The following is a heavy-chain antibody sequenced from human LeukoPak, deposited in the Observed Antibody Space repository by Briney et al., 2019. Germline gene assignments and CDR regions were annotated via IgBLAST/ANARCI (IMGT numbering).Heavy chain of an antibody. Sequence: GGSLRLSCAASGFTFSDYYMSWIRQAPGKGLEWVSYISSSGSTIYYADSVKGRFTISRDNPKNTLYLQMNSLRAEDTAVYYCAKVDYYDSSGYYLGGDGMDVWGQGTTVTVSS. V-gene: IGHV3-11*01. CDR2: ISSSGSTI. CDR3: AKVDYYDSSGYYLGGDGMDV. J-gene: IGHJ6*02. D-gene: IGHD3-22*01. CDR1: GFTFSDYY.